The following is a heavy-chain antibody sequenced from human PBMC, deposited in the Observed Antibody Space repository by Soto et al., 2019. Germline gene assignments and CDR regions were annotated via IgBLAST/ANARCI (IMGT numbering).Heavy chain of an antibody. Sequence: SVKVSCKASGFTFTSSAMQWARQARGQRLEWIGWIVVGSGNTNYAQKFQERVTITRDMSTSTAYMELSSLRSEDTAVDYCARDLGGWPDYWGQGTLVTVSS. D-gene: IGHD2-15*01. V-gene: IGHV1-58*02. J-gene: IGHJ4*02. CDR3: ARDLGGWPDY. CDR2: IVVGSGNT. CDR1: GFTFTSSA.